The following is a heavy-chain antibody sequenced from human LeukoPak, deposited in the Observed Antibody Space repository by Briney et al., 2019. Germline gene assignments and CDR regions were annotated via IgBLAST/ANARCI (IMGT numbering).Heavy chain of an antibody. CDR1: GGTFSRYA. V-gene: IGHV1-69*04. D-gene: IGHD3-22*01. CDR3: ARDPPNYYDSSGYDVFDI. Sequence: GASVKVSCKASGGTFSRYAISWVRQAPGQGLEWMGRIIPILGTANYAQKFQGRVTITADKSTSTAYMELSSLRSEDTAVYYCARDPPNYYDSSGYDVFDIWGQGTMVTVSS. J-gene: IGHJ3*02. CDR2: IIPILGTA.